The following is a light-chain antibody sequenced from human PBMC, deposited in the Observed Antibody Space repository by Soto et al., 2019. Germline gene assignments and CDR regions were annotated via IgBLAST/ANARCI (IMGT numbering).Light chain of an antibody. J-gene: IGLJ3*02. CDR3: AAWDDSLNAWV. V-gene: IGLV1-44*01. CDR1: RSNVGRNS. CDR2: SHD. Sequence: QSVVTQPPSASQTPGQRVTISCSGSRSNVGRNSVSWYQHLPGTAPKLLIYSHDQRPSGVPDRISASRSGTAASLAISGLRSEDEAVYYCAAWDDSLNAWVFGGGTKLTVL.